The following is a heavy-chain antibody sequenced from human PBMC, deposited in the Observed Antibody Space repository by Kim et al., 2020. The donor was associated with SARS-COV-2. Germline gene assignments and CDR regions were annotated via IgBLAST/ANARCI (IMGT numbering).Heavy chain of an antibody. V-gene: IGHV3-30-3*01. Sequence: SNKYYADSVKGRITIARDNSKNTLYLQMNSLRAEDTAVYYCARGRRTLDYWGQGTLVTVSS. CDR2: SNK. CDR3: ARGRRTLDY. J-gene: IGHJ4*02.